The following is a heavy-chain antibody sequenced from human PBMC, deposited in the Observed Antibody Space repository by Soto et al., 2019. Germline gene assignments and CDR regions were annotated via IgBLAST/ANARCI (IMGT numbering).Heavy chain of an antibody. CDR3: ARRLDTSGWILDY. CDR1: GYTFTGYY. D-gene: IGHD6-19*01. Sequence: GASVKVSCKASGYTFTGYYMHWVRQAPGQGLEWMGWINPSSGVTHYAQKFQGSVTMTTDTSISTAYMEVSRLRSADTAVYYCARRLDTSGWILDYWGQGTPVTVSS. J-gene: IGHJ4*02. V-gene: IGHV1-2*02. CDR2: INPSSGVT.